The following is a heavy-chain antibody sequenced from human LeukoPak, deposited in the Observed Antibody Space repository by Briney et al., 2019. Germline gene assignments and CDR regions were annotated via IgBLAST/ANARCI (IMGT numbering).Heavy chain of an antibody. CDR3: VKESTSSGYYYAPDY. V-gene: IGHV4-4*02. D-gene: IGHD3-22*01. J-gene: IGHJ4*02. CDR2: VNLQGST. Sequence: SGTLSLTCGVSGGSITQTNYWTWVRQPPGKGLEWIGEVNLQGSTNYNPSLMGRVAISVDKSENHVSLQLTSVTAADTAVYYCVKESTSSGYYYAPDYWGQGTLVTVS. CDR1: GGSITQTNY.